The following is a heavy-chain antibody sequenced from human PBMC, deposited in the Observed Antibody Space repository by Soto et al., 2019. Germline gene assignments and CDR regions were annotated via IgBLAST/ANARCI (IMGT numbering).Heavy chain of an antibody. Sequence: GGSLRLSCAASGFTFSSYAMHWVRQAPGKGLEWVAVISYDGSNKYYADSVKGRFTISRDNSKNTLYLQMNSLRAEDTAVYYCARVYYDSSGPESWVDAFDIWGQGTMVTVSS. CDR1: GFTFSSYA. J-gene: IGHJ3*02. CDR2: ISYDGSNK. V-gene: IGHV3-30-3*01. D-gene: IGHD3-22*01. CDR3: ARVYYDSSGPESWVDAFDI.